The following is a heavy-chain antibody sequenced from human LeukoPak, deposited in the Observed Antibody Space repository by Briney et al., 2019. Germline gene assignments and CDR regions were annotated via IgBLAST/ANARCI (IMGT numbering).Heavy chain of an antibody. J-gene: IGHJ4*02. Sequence: GALRLSCAASGFTFSSYGMHWVRQAPGKGLEWVAFIRFDGTDKYYADSVKGRFTISRDKFKNTLYLQMNSLRPEDTAVYFCAKDEYDYIISGYYFDYWGQGTLVTVSS. D-gene: IGHD3-16*01. CDR1: GFTFSSYG. CDR3: AKDEYDYIISGYYFDY. CDR2: IRFDGTDK. V-gene: IGHV3-30*02.